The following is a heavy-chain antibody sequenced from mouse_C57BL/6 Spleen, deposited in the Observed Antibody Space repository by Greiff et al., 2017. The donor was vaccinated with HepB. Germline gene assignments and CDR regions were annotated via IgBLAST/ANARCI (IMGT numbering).Heavy chain of an antibody. CDR2: IDPSDSDT. V-gene: IGHV1-52*01. J-gene: IGHJ2*01. Sequence: QVQLQQPGAELVRPGSSVKLSCKASGYTFTSYWMHWVKQRPIQGLEWIGNIDPSDSDTHYNQKFKDKATLTVDKSSSTAYMQLSSLTSEDSAVYYCARWGPLYFDYWGQGTTLTVSS. CDR1: GYTFTSYW. CDR3: ARWGPLYFDY.